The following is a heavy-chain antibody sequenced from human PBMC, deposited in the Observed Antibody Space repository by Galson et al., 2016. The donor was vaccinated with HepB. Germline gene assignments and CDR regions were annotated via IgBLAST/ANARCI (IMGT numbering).Heavy chain of an antibody. Sequence: SLRLSCAASGFTFSSYGMHWVRQAPGKGLEWVAAISYDGSHKYYADSVKGRFTISRDNSKNTVYLQANSLRAEDTAVYYCGKRIPVAGSWGGGLDYWGQGTLVTVS. CDR3: GKRIPVAGSWGGGLDY. CDR1: GFTFSSYG. V-gene: IGHV3-30*18. D-gene: IGHD6-19*01. CDR2: ISYDGSHK. J-gene: IGHJ4*02.